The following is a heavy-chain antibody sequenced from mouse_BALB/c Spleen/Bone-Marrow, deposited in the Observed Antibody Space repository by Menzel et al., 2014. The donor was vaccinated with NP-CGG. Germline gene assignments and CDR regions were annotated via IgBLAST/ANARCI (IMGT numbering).Heavy chain of an antibody. CDR1: GYTFTNYY. D-gene: IGHD2-2*01. J-gene: IGHJ4*01. CDR2: IYPVNVHA. V-gene: IGHV1S56*01. Sequence: VQLQQSGPELVKPGASVRISCKASGYTFTNYYIHWVKQRPGQGLEWIGWIYPVNVHANFNEKFRGKATLTADKSSSTAYMQLSSRTAEDSAVYFGARWLPPYYARDYGGQGTSAPAPS. CDR3: ARWLPPYYARDY.